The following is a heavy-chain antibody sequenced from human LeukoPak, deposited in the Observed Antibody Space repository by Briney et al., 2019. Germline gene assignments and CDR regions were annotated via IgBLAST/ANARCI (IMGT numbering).Heavy chain of an antibody. CDR1: GYTFTNYY. CDR3: ARALGSQRDS. Sequence: ASVKVSCKASGYTFTNYYIHWVRQAPGHGLEWMGRINCNSGATDYAQKFQGRVTVTSDTSISTAYMELSRLTSDDTAVFYCARALGSQRDSWGQGTLVAVSS. CDR2: INCNSGAT. D-gene: IGHD7-27*01. J-gene: IGHJ4*02. V-gene: IGHV1-2*06.